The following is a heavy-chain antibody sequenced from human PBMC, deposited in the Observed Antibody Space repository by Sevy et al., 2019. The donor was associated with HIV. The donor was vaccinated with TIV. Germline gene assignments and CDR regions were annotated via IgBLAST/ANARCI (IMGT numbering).Heavy chain of an antibody. CDR2: FDPEDGET. J-gene: IGHJ4*02. D-gene: IGHD3-22*01. V-gene: IGHV1-24*01. CDR1: GYTLTKLS. Sequence: ASVKVSCKVSGYTLTKLSMHWVRQAPGKGLEWMGTFDPEDGETIYAQKFQGRVTMTEDTSTETAYMELSSLRSEDTAVYYCATTKDYYENSGDPFDYWGQGTLVTVSS. CDR3: ATTKDYYENSGDPFDY.